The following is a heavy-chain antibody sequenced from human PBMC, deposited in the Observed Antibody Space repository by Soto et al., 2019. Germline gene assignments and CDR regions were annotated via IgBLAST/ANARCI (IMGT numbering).Heavy chain of an antibody. CDR2: IYDSGST. J-gene: IGHJ4*02. Sequence: SETLSLTCTVSGGSISSGGYYWSWIRQHPGKGLEWIWYIYDSGSTYYNPSLNSRVTISVDKSKNQFSLNLSSGTAADTAVYYCARELRSDRSGYYYFDYWGQGTLVTVSS. D-gene: IGHD3-22*01. CDR3: ARELRSDRSGYYYFDY. V-gene: IGHV4-31*03. CDR1: GGSISSGGYY.